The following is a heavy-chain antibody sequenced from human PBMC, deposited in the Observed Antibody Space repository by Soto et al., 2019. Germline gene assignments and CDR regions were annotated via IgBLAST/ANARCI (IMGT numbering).Heavy chain of an antibody. J-gene: IGHJ3*01. CDR1: GFFISSGNY. V-gene: IGHV4-38-2*01. CDR3: ARARWYDAFDV. CDR2: IFHGGNT. Sequence: SETLSLTCAVSGFFISSGNYWGWIRKPPGKGLEWIGSIFHGGNTYYNPSLKSRITISVDMSKNQFSLKLNSVTAADTAVYYCARARWYDAFDVWGQGTVVTVSS. D-gene: IGHD2-15*01.